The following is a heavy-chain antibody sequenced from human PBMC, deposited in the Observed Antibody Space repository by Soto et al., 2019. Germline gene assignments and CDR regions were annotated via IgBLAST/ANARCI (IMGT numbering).Heavy chain of an antibody. D-gene: IGHD2-15*01. Sequence: ASVEVCCRASGYTFTSYSMHWVRQAPGQGLEWMGIINPSSGRTSYAQNFQGRVTMTSDTSTSIVYMEMSSLKSEDTAVYYCARDHNFGFILYAMDVWGQGTTVTV. CDR3: ARDHNFGFILYAMDV. V-gene: IGHV1-46*01. J-gene: IGHJ6*02. CDR2: INPSSGRT. CDR1: GYTFTSYS.